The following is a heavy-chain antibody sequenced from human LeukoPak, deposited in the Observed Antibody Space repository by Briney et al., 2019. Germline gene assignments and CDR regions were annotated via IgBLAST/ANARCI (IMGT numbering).Heavy chain of an antibody. CDR3: ARRQRGYHCTSVSCCFDN. V-gene: IGHV5-51*01. D-gene: IGHD2-15*01. CDR2: IYPADSDI. J-gene: IGHJ4*02. CDR1: GYSFSSYW. Sequence: GESLKISCRGSGYSFSSYWIGWVRQMPGKGLEWVATIYPADSDIKYSPSFQGHVTISADYYVNTAYLQWSSLKASDTAKYYCARRQRGYHCTSVSCCFDNWGQGTLVTVSS.